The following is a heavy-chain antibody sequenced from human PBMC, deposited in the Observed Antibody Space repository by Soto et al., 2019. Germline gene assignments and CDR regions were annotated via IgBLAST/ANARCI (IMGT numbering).Heavy chain of an antibody. CDR1: GYTFTHYY. Sequence: QVQLVQSGAEVKKPGASVKLSCRTSGYTFTHYYIHWVRQAPGQGLEWLAFINPASGSTNYLQDFQGRVTLTMDTSATTVYMELSGRRAEATAIFYFARDLAAGDHWGQGTLVTVSS. CDR3: ARDLAAGDH. V-gene: IGHV1-46*01. CDR2: INPASGST. J-gene: IGHJ4*02. D-gene: IGHD6-13*01.